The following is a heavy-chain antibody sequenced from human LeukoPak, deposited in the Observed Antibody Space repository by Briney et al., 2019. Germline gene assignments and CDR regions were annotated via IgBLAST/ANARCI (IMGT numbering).Heavy chain of an antibody. Sequence: GGSLRLSCVASGFTFSTYTMNWVRQAPGKGLEWVSSISSSSSYIYYADSVKGRFTISRDNAKNSLYLQMNSLRAEDTAVYYYARGGSSGWYYFDYWGQGTLVTVSS. CDR3: ARGGSSGWYYFDY. V-gene: IGHV3-21*01. CDR1: GFTFSTYT. CDR2: ISSSSSYI. J-gene: IGHJ4*02. D-gene: IGHD6-19*01.